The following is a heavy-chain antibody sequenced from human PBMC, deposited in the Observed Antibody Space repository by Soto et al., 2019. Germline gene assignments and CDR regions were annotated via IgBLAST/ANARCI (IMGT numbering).Heavy chain of an antibody. D-gene: IGHD3-3*01. CDR2: FSSSGYTI. CDR1: VAPISRYY. V-gene: IGHV3-11*01. CDR3: ATGRGGRSED. J-gene: IGHJ4*02. Sequence: CLRLSCDTSVAPISRYYMSWLRQAPGKGLEWISYFSSSGYTIRYADSVEGRFTVSRDDAKKTLYLQMNSLRAEDTAVYYCATGRGGRSEDWGQGTLVTGFS.